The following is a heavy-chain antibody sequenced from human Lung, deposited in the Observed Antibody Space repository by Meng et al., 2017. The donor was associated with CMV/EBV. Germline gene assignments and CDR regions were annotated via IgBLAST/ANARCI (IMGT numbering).Heavy chain of an antibody. CDR2: INEDGSFT. J-gene: IGHJ4*02. V-gene: IGHV3-74*03. D-gene: IGHD7-27*01. Sequence: VQLVESGGGLVQPGGALGLSCAVSGFPFSSYWMHWVLQVPGEGLVWVSRINEDGSFTSYAGSVKGRFTISRDNAKNTLYLQMNTLRVDDSAVYYCGRDLTGERDQWGQGTLVTVSS. CDR3: GRDLTGERDQ. CDR1: GFPFSSYW.